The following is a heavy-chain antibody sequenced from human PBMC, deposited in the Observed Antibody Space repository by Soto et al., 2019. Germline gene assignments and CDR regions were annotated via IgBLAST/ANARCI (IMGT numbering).Heavy chain of an antibody. J-gene: IGHJ4*02. CDR3: VQTTAWLGFDC. CDR2: IYGGGTT. Sequence: EVQLVESGGGLIQPGGSLRLSCAASGLPVSSKYMTWVRQAPGKGLEWVSVIYGGGTTYYADSVKGRFTISRDTSKNTLYLQMNSLRAEDTAVYYCVQTTAWLGFDCWGQGTLVNVTS. V-gene: IGHV3-53*01. CDR1: GLPVSSKY. D-gene: IGHD2-21*02.